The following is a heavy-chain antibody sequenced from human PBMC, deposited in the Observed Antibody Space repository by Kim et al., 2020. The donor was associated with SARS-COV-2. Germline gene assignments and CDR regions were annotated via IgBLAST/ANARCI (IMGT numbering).Heavy chain of an antibody. CDR2: ISYDGSNK. V-gene: IGHV3-30*18. CDR3: AKELGYSSSWSGNWFDT. J-gene: IGHJ5*02. Sequence: GGSLRLSCAASGFTFSSYGMHWVRQAPGKGLEWVAVISYDGSNKYYADSVKGRFTISRYNSKNTLYLQMNSLRAEDTAVYYCAKELGYSSSWSGNWFDTWRLGTLVTVSS. CDR1: GFTFSSYG. D-gene: IGHD6-13*01.